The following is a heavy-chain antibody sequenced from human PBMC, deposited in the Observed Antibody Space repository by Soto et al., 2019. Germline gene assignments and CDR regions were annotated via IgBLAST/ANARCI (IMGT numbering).Heavy chain of an antibody. Sequence: PSETLSLTCTVSGGSISSYYWSWIRQPAGKGLEWIGRISTTETTNYNPSLKSRVSMSLDTSKSQVSLKLSSVTSADAAVYYCAGNIAAAGRRYYGMDVWGQETTVTVSS. D-gene: IGHD6-13*01. CDR2: ISTTETT. CDR3: AGNIAAAGRRYYGMDV. J-gene: IGHJ6*02. CDR1: GGSISSYY. V-gene: IGHV4-4*07.